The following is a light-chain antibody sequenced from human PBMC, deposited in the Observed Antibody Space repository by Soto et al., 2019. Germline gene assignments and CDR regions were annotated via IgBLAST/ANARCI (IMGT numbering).Light chain of an antibody. CDR2: KDN. J-gene: IGLJ1*01. CDR3: QSSDSSGRYPYV. Sequence: SYELTQPPSVSVSPGQTARITCSGDALPKQYAYWYQQKPGQAPVVVIVKDNERPSGIPERFSGSSAGTTVTLTISGVQAEDEADYYCQSSDSSGRYPYVFGSGTRSPS. V-gene: IGLV3-25*02. CDR1: ALPKQY.